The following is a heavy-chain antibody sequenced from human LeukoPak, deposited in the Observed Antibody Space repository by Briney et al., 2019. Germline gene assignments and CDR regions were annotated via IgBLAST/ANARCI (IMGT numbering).Heavy chain of an antibody. CDR1: GFTFSSYW. CDR2: IKQDGSAK. D-gene: IGHD6-13*01. Sequence: PGGSLRLSCAASGFTFSSYWMSWVRQAPGKGLEWVANIKQDGSAKYYVDSVKGRFTISRDNSKNTLYLQMNSLRAEDTAVYYCARNGLLYSSSWYPDYWGQGTLVAVSS. J-gene: IGHJ4*02. CDR3: ARNGLLYSSSWYPDY. V-gene: IGHV3-7*01.